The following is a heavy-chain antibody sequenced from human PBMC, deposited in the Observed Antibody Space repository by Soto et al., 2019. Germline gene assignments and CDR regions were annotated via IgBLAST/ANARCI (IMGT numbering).Heavy chain of an antibody. Sequence: LSLTCTVSGGSISSGGYYWSWIRQHPGKGLEWIGYIYYSGSTYYNPSLKSRVTISVDTSKNQFSLKLSSVTAADTAVYYCARDRHTRYCSGGSCYSYNWFDPWGQGTLVTVSS. CDR2: IYYSGST. D-gene: IGHD2-15*01. CDR3: ARDRHTRYCSGGSCYSYNWFDP. J-gene: IGHJ5*02. V-gene: IGHV4-31*03. CDR1: GGSISSGGYY.